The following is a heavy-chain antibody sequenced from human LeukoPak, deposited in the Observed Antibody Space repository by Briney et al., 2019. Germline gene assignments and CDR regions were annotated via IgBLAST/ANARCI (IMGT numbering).Heavy chain of an antibody. Sequence: ASVKVSCKVSGYTLTELSMHWVRQATGQGLEWMGWMNPNSGNTGYAQKFQGRVTMTRNTSISTAYMALRSLRSEATAGYYCARAIFSGWADYWGQATLVTVSP. V-gene: IGHV1-8*01. J-gene: IGHJ4*02. CDR1: GYTLTELS. CDR2: MNPNSGNT. CDR3: ARAIFSGWADY. D-gene: IGHD6-19*01.